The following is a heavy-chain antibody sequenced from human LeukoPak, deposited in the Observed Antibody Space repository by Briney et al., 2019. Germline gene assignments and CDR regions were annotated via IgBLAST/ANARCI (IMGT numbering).Heavy chain of an antibody. CDR3: AREGDYGDYSKSFYYMDV. V-gene: IGHV4-4*07. CDR1: GGYIGSYY. CDR2: IYTSENT. J-gene: IGHJ6*03. D-gene: IGHD4-17*01. Sequence: SETLSLTCTVSGGYIGSYYWSWIRQPAGKGLEWIGRIYTSENTDYNPSLKSRVTMSVDMSTSLFSLRLTSVTAADTAVYYCAREGDYGDYSKSFYYMDVWGKGTTVTVSS.